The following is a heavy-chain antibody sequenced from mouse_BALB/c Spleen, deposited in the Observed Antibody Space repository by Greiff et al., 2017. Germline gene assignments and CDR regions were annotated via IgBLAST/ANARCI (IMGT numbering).Heavy chain of an antibody. CDR3: ARYGYGSSYWYFDV. CDR2: ISYSGST. Sequence: EVQLQQSGPGLVKPSQSLSLTCTVTGYSITSDYAWNWIRQFPGNKLEWMGYISYSGSTSYNPSLKSRISITRDTSKNQFFLQLNSVTTEDTATYYCARYGYGSSYWYFDVWGAGTTVTVSS. CDR1: GYSITSDYA. D-gene: IGHD1-1*01. V-gene: IGHV3-2*02. J-gene: IGHJ1*01.